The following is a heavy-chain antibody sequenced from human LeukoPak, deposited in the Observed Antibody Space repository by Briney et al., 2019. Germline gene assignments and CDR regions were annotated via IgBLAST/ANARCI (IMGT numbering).Heavy chain of an antibody. CDR3: ARDRYSSTGDAFDI. V-gene: IGHV4-4*07. Sequence: SETLSLTCTVSGGSISSYYWSWIRQPAGKGLEWIGRIYTSGSTNYNPPLKRRVTMSVDTSKNQYSLKLSSVTAADTAVDYCARDRYSSTGDAFDIWGQGAMVTVSS. CDR2: IYTSGST. CDR1: GGSISSYY. J-gene: IGHJ3*02. D-gene: IGHD6-13*01.